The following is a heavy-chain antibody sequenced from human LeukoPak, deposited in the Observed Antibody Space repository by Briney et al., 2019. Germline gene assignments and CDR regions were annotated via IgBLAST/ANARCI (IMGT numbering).Heavy chain of an antibody. D-gene: IGHD2-15*01. CDR3: ARGTKVVAALSY. CDR2: MNPNSGNT. CDR1: GYTFTSYD. Sequence: AAVKVSCKASGYTFTSYDINWVRQAAGQGLEWIGWMNPNSGNTGYAQKFQGRVTMTRNTSISTAYMELSSLRSEDTAVYYCARGTKVVAALSYWGQGTLVTVSS. V-gene: IGHV1-8*01. J-gene: IGHJ4*02.